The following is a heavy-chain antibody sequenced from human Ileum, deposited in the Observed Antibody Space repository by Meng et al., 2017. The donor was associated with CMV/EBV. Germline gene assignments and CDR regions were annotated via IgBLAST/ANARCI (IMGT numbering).Heavy chain of an antibody. CDR2: IYYSGSP. J-gene: IGHJ4*02. D-gene: IGHD2-15*01. CDR1: GGSITSGNYY. Sequence: QGERQESGPGLLNPSQTLSLTCTVSGGSITSGNYYWSWIRQPPGRGLEWIGYIYYSGSPYYKPSLKSRVTISLDTSKNQFSLNLRSVTATDSAVYYCVRQVVAASFDYWGQGALVTVSS. CDR3: VRQVVAASFDY. V-gene: IGHV4-30-4*08.